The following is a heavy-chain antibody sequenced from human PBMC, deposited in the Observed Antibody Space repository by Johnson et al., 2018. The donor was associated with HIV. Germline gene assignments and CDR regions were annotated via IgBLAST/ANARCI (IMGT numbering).Heavy chain of an antibody. CDR1: GFTFSSYW. D-gene: IGHD3-16*01. CDR2: IKQDGSEK. V-gene: IGHV3-7*01. Sequence: VQLVESGGGLVQPGGSLRLSCAASGFTFSSYWMRWVRQAPGKGLEWVANIKQDGSEKYYVDSVKGRFTISRDNAKNSLYLQMNSLRAEDTAVYYCARDWGTRGWDDAFDIWGQGTMVTVSS. CDR3: ARDWGTRGWDDAFDI. J-gene: IGHJ3*02.